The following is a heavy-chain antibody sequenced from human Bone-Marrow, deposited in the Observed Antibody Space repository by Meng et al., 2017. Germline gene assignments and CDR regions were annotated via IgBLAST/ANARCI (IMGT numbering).Heavy chain of an antibody. CDR1: GDSISSDIW. D-gene: IGHD2-2*02. V-gene: IGHV4-4*02. CDR3: ARYCSSTSCHNWFDP. J-gene: IGHJ5*02. Sequence: QVQLQESGPGLVKPSGTLSLPCTISGDSISSDIWWSWVRQPPGKGLEWIGEVYHRGDTNSNPSLKSRVDISVDKSKNQFYLKLSSVTAADTAVYYCARYCSSTSCHNWFDPWGQGILVTVSS. CDR2: VYHRGDT.